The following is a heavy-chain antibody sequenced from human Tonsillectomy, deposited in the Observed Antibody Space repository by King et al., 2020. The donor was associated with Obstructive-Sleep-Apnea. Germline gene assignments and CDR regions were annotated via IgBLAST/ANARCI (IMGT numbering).Heavy chain of an antibody. CDR2: LSYNGNTI. CDR1: GFRFSDYA. V-gene: IGHV3-64D*09. CDR3: VKDPRGDGYNWLDY. J-gene: IGHJ4*02. D-gene: IGHD5-24*01. Sequence: VQLVESGGGLVQPGGSLRLSCSGSGFRFSDYAMHWVRQVPGKGLQYVSSLSYNGNTIYYADSVKGRFTISRGNSKNTLYLQMSSLRPEDTAVYYCVKDPRGDGYNWLDYWGQGTLVTVSS.